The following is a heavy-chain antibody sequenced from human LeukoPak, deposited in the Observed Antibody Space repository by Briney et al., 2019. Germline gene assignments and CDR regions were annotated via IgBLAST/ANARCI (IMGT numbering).Heavy chain of an antibody. CDR3: ARDNSPYYGSGSYFL. D-gene: IGHD3-10*01. V-gene: IGHV1-18*01. CDR2: ISAYNGNT. J-gene: IGHJ4*02. Sequence: ASVKVSCKASGYTFTSYGISWVRQAPGQGLEWMGWISAYNGNTNYAQKLQGRVTMTTDTSTSTAYMELRSLRSDDTAVYYCARDNSPYYGSGSYFLWGQGTLVTVSS. CDR1: GYTFTSYG.